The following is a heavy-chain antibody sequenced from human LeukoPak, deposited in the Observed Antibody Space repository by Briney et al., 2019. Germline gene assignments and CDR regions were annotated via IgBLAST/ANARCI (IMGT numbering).Heavy chain of an antibody. CDR1: GFIFSTYS. CDR3: ARGCSGGTCKQYMDV. D-gene: IGHD2-15*01. V-gene: IGHV3-48*04. J-gene: IGHJ6*03. Sequence: GGSLRLSCTASGFIFSTYSMNWLRQAPGKGLEWVSYFRSRSNTIYYAESVKGRFTISRDNAQNSLHLQMNSLRAEDAAVYYCARGCSGGTCKQYMDVWGKGTTVTVSS. CDR2: FRSRSNTI.